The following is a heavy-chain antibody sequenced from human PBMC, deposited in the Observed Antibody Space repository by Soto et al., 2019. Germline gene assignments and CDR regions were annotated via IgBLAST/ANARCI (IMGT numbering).Heavy chain of an antibody. D-gene: IGHD6-13*01. V-gene: IGHV4-30-2*01. CDR1: GGSISSGGYS. J-gene: IGHJ5*02. Sequence: QLQLQESGSGLVKPSQTLSLTCAVSGGSISSGGYSWSWSRQPPGKGLEWIGYIYHSGSTYYNPSLKSRVTISVDRSKNQFSLKLSSVTAADTAVYYCARALAMYSSSWGGRNNWFDPWGHGTLVTVSS. CDR2: IYHSGST. CDR3: ARALAMYSSSWGGRNNWFDP.